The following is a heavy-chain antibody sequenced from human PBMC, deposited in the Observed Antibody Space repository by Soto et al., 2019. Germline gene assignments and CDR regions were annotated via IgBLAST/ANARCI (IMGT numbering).Heavy chain of an antibody. Sequence: PSETLSLTCAVSGYSISSGCFWGWIRQPPGKGLEWIANMYHDGNTHYNPSLKSRVTMSVDTSKNQFSLELNSVADADTAVYYCARESYSGYHSYDYWGRGILVTVSS. CDR3: ARESYSGYHSYDY. CDR2: MYHDGNT. V-gene: IGHV4-38-2*02. J-gene: IGHJ4*02. D-gene: IGHD5-12*01. CDR1: GYSISSGCF.